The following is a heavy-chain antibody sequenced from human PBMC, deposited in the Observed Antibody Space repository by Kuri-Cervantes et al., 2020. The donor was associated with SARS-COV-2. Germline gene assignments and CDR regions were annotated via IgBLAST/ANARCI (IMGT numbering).Heavy chain of an antibody. D-gene: IGHD6-19*01. J-gene: IGHJ4*02. CDR2: ISGSGGST. Sequence: GGSLRLSCAASGFIFENYAMHWVRQAPGKGLEWVSAISGSGGSTYYVDSVKGRFTISGDNSKNTLYLQMNSLRAEDTAVYYCAREGLAVAGTVDYWGQGTLVTVSS. V-gene: IGHV3-23*01. CDR1: GFIFENYA. CDR3: AREGLAVAGTVDY.